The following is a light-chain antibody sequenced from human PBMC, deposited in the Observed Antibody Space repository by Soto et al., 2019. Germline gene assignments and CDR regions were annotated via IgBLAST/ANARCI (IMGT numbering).Light chain of an antibody. Sequence: DIVMTQSPDSLAVSLGERATINCKSSQTVFYSSNNKNYLAWYQQKPGQPPKLLIHWASIRESGVPDRFSGSGSRSDFTLTINSLQAEDVAVYYCQQYYTTPFTFGPGTQVDIK. CDR1: QTVFYSSNNKNY. CDR2: WAS. CDR3: QQYYTTPFT. J-gene: IGKJ3*01. V-gene: IGKV4-1*01.